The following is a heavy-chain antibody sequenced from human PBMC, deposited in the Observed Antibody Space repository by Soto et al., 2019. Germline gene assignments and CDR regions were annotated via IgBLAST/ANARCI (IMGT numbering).Heavy chain of an antibody. Sequence: PSETLSLTCTVSGGSISSGDYYWSWIRQPPGKGLEWIGYIYYSGSTYYNPSLKSRVTISVDTSKNQFSLKLSSVTAADTAVYYCANSDSTVTTSVSFDYWGQGTLVTVLL. CDR2: IYYSGST. D-gene: IGHD4-17*01. CDR1: GGSISSGDYY. CDR3: ANSDSTVTTSVSFDY. V-gene: IGHV4-30-4*01. J-gene: IGHJ4*02.